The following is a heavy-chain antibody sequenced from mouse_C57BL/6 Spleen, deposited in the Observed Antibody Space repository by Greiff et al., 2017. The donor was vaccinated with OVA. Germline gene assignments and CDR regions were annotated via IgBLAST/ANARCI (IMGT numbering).Heavy chain of an antibody. CDR1: GFTFSSYG. J-gene: IGHJ2*01. CDR2: ISSGGSYT. D-gene: IGHD4-1*01. CDR3: AREITGTWGYYFDY. V-gene: IGHV5-6*01. Sequence: EVQLQESGGDLVKPGVSLKLSCAASGFTFSSYGMSWVRQTPDKRLEWVATISSGGSYTYYPDSVKGRFTISRDNAKNTLYLQMSSLKSEDTAMYYCAREITGTWGYYFDYWGQGTTLTVSS.